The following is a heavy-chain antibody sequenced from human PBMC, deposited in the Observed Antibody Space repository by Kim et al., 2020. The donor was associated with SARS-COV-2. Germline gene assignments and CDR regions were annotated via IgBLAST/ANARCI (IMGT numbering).Heavy chain of an antibody. CDR3: ARQTPRGYNLYDINH. CDR1: GGSITSSPYY. J-gene: IGHJ1*01. D-gene: IGHD5-12*01. Sequence: SETLSLTCTVSGGSITSSPYYWGWIRQPPGNGLEWIGSISYSGSTYYNPSLKSRVTISVDTSKNQFSLKLSSVTAADTAVYYCARQTPRGYNLYDINHWG. CDR2: ISYSGST. V-gene: IGHV4-39*01.